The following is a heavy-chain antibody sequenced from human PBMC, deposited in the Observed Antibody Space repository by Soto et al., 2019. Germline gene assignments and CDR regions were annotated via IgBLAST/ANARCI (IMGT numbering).Heavy chain of an antibody. Sequence: TSETLSLTCIVSGGFISGYYWSWIRRPPGRGLESIGHIQYSGTTNYNHPLKSRATISVDPSKNQFSLNLSSVTAADTALYYCARFTSSAKRWFYXWGQGTLVTASX. V-gene: IGHV4-59*01. D-gene: IGHD2-2*01. J-gene: IGHJ5*01. CDR3: ARFTSSAKRWFYX. CDR1: GGFISGYY. CDR2: IQYSGTT.